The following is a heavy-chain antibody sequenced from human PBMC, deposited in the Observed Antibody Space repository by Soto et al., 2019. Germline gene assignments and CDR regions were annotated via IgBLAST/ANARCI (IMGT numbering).Heavy chain of an antibody. V-gene: IGHV5-51*01. J-gene: IGHJ6*03. CDR2: IYPGDSDT. CDR1: GYTFTSYA. Sequence: VSVKVSCKASGYTFTSYAMHWVRQMPGKGLEWMGIIYPGDSDTRYSPSFQGQVTISADKSISTAYLQWSSLEASDTAMYYCAAGRSTSPHMDVWGKGTTVTVSS. CDR3: AAGRSTSPHMDV. D-gene: IGHD2-2*01.